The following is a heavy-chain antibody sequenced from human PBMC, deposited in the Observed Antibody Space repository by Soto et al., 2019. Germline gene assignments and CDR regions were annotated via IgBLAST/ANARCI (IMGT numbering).Heavy chain of an antibody. Sequence: PSETLSLTCTVSGGSISNYYWNWIRQSPGKGLEWIGYIYSSGSTHYNPSLQNRVTISIDTSKNQVSLKVSSVTAADTAVYYCARSGAYDYVWGSYRNDAFDIWGQGTMVTVSS. CDR1: GGSISNYY. CDR2: IYSSGST. J-gene: IGHJ3*02. V-gene: IGHV4-59*08. CDR3: ARSGAYDYVWGSYRNDAFDI. D-gene: IGHD3-16*02.